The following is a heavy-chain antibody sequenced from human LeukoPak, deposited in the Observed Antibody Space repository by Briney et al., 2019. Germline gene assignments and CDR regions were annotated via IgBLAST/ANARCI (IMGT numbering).Heavy chain of an antibody. CDR2: INHSGST. J-gene: IGHJ4*02. D-gene: IGHD3-22*01. V-gene: IGHV4-34*01. CDR3: ARGKRVYYYDSSGYSDY. CDR1: GGSFSGYY. Sequence: SETLSLTCAVYGGSFSGYYWSWIRQPPGKGLEWIGEINHSGSTNYNPSLKSRVTISVDTSKNQFSLKLSSVTAADTAVYYCARGKRVYYYDSSGYSDYWGQGTLVTVSS.